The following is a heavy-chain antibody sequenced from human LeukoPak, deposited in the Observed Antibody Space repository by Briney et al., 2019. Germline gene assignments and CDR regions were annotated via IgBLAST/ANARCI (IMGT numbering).Heavy chain of an antibody. CDR1: GFTFRSYG. CDR3: AKDHFSTAAAGYNWFDP. CDR2: IGNDGSNK. D-gene: IGHD6-13*01. Sequence: GGSLRLSCAASGFTFRSYGMHWVRQAPGKGLDWVAFIGNDGSNKYYADSVKGRFTISRDNSKNTLYLQMNSLRAEDTAIYYCAKDHFSTAAAGYNWFDPWGQGTLVTVSS. J-gene: IGHJ5*02. V-gene: IGHV3-30*02.